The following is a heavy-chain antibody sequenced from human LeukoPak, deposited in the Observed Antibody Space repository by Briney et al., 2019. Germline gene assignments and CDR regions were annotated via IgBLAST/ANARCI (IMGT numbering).Heavy chain of an antibody. J-gene: IGHJ4*02. CDR1: GGSISGHY. V-gene: IGHV4-59*11. D-gene: IGHD3-16*01. CDR3: ARGGVLKSVDN. CDR2: IYDIGST. Sequence: SETLSLTCTVSGGSISGHYWTWIRQPPGKGLEWIGYIYDIGSTTYDPSLKSRVTISVDTSKNQFSLKLSSVTAADTAVYYCARGGVLKSVDNWGQGTLVTVSS.